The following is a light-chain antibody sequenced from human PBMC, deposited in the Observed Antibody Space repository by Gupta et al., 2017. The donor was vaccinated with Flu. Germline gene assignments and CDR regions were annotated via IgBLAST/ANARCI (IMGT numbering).Light chain of an antibody. V-gene: IGKV3-15*01. J-gene: IGKJ1*01. CDR3: QQYNDRPRS. Sequence: EVVMTQSPATLPVSPGERATHSCRASQSLSSNLAWYQQKPGQAPRLLIYDASTRATGFPARFSGSGSGTEFTLTISSLQSEDFALYFCQQYNDRPRSFGQGTKVEVK. CDR1: QSLSSN. CDR2: DAS.